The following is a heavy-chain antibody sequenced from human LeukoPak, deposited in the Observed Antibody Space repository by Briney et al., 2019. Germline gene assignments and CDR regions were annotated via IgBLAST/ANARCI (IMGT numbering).Heavy chain of an antibody. V-gene: IGHV4-59*01. Sequence: SSETLSLTCTVTGGSISSSYGSWIRQPPGKRLEWIGYNYSSGTTNYNPSLKSRVTISVDTSKNQFSLKLSSVTAADTAVYYCASMTTVGGPWYFDLWGRGTLVTVSS. CDR1: GGSISSSY. J-gene: IGHJ2*01. CDR2: NYSSGTT. D-gene: IGHD4-23*01. CDR3: ASMTTVGGPWYFDL.